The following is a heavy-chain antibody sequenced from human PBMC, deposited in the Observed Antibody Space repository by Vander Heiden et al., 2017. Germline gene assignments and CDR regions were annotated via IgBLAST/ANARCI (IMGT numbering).Heavy chain of an antibody. CDR3: ARVQWDQLMGACDI. CDR1: GYTFTGDY. CDR2: IIPDSGGT. V-gene: IGHV1-2*06. J-gene: IGHJ3*02. D-gene: IGHD1-26*01. Sequence: QVQLVQSGAEVKEPGASVKVSCKASGYTFTGDYMHWVRQAPGQGLEWMGRIIPDSGGTKYAQKFQGRVTMTRDTSISTAYMELSRLRSDDSAVYYGARVQWDQLMGACDIWVQGTMGTVSS.